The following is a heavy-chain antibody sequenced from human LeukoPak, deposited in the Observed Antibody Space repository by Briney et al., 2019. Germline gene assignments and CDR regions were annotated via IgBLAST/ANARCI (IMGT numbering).Heavy chain of an antibody. J-gene: IGHJ4*02. CDR1: GFTFSNYA. V-gene: IGHV3-33*01. D-gene: IGHD6-13*01. CDR3: ARSIPYGTTWYGRSDY. CDR2: IWYDGSNR. Sequence: GGSLRLSCAASGFTFSNYAMHWVRQAPGKGLEWLAVIWYDGSNRYYTDSVKGRFTISRDNALNSLYLQMNSLRAEDTAIYYCARSIPYGTTWYGRSDYWGQGTLVTVSS.